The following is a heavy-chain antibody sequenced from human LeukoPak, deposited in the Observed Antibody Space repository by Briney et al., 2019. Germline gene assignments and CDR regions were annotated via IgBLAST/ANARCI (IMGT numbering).Heavy chain of an antibody. CDR2: IYYSGST. J-gene: IGHJ3*02. V-gene: IGHV4-59*01. CDR3: ARRNYYGSGAGVFDI. Sequence: SETLSLTCTVSGGSISSYYWSWIRQPPGKGLEWIGYIYYSGSTNYNPSLKSRVTISVDTSKNQFSLKLSSVTAADTAVYYCARRNYYGSGAGVFDIWGPGTMVTVSS. CDR1: GGSISSYY. D-gene: IGHD3-10*01.